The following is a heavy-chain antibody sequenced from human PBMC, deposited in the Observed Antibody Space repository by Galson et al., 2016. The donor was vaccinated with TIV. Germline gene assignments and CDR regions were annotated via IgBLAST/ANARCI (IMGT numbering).Heavy chain of an antibody. CDR3: ASDRNTALDTYHYYYGMDV. V-gene: IGHV1-69*13. Sequence: SVKVSCKASGGTFSSYVFNWVRLAPGQGLEWMGGIIPLFGIANYAQKFQDRVTITADDSTSTAYMELNSLRSGDTAVYYCASDRNTALDTYHYYYGMDVWGRGTTVTVSS. D-gene: IGHD5-18*01. CDR2: IIPLFGIA. CDR1: GGTFSSYV. J-gene: IGHJ6*02.